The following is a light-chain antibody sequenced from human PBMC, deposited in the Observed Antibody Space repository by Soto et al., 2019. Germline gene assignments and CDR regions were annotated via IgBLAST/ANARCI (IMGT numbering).Light chain of an antibody. CDR1: SSNIGNNY. CDR2: DND. Sequence: QSVLTQPPSVSASPGQKVTISCSGSSSNIGNNYVSWYQQLPEAAPKLLIYDNDKRPSGVPDRFSGSKSGTSATLGITGLQTGDEADYYCATWDRSLSPGVFGGGTKLTVL. J-gene: IGLJ2*01. V-gene: IGLV1-51*01. CDR3: ATWDRSLSPGV.